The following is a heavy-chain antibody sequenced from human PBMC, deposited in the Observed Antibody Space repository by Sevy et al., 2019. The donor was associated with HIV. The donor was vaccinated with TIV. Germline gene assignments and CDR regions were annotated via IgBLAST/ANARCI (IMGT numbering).Heavy chain of an antibody. CDR1: GFSFSSLW. CDR2: INSDGSST. CDR3: ARYGYNSGSLDY. Sequence: GWSLRLSCAAASGFSFSSLWMHWVRQAPGKGLVWVSRINSDGSSTTYADSVKGRFTMSRDNAKNTLYLQMNSLRAEDTAVYYCARYGYNSGSLDYWGQGTLVTVSS. D-gene: IGHD1-20*01. J-gene: IGHJ4*02. V-gene: IGHV3-74*01.